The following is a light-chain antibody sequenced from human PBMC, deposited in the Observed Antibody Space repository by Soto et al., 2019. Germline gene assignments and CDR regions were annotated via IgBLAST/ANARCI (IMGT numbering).Light chain of an antibody. CDR1: DSNIGSNF. CDR2: DTD. J-gene: IGLJ7*01. CDR3: GTWDNSRSAHV. Sequence: QSVLTQPPSVSAAPGQKVTISCSGSDSNIGSNFLSWYQQFPGTAPKLVIYDTDKRPSGIPDRFSGSKSGTSATLGITGLQTGDEADYYCGTWDNSRSAHVFGGGTQLTVL. V-gene: IGLV1-51*01.